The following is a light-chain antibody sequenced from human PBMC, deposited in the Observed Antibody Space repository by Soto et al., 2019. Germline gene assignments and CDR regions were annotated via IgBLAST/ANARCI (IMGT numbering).Light chain of an antibody. CDR3: MQATQSSWT. J-gene: IGKJ1*01. CDR1: QSLVHNDGNTY. V-gene: IGKV2-24*01. Sequence: DIVMTHTPLSSPATLGQAASISCSSSQSLVHNDGNTYLSWFQQRPGQPPRLLIYKVSGRFSGVPDRFSGSGAGTDFTLTISRVEDEDVGVYYCMQATQSSWTFGQGTKVDIK. CDR2: KVS.